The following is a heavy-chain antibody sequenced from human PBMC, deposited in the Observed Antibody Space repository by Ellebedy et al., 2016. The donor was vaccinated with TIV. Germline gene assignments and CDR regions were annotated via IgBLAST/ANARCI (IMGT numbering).Heavy chain of an antibody. J-gene: IGHJ6*02. Sequence: GESLKISCAASGFAFSAFAMSRIRLAPGKGLEWLSYISNRGTTIYYADSVKGRFTISRDNAKNSLYLQMNSLRADDTAIYYCATSGYSSSWLFRGMDVWGQGTTVTVSS. CDR1: GFAFSAFA. CDR3: ATSGYSSSWLFRGMDV. V-gene: IGHV3-11*01. CDR2: ISNRGTTI. D-gene: IGHD6-13*01.